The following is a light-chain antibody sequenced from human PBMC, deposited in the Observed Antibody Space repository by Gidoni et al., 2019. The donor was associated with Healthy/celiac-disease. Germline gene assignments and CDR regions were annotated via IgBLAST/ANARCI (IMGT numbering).Light chain of an antibody. V-gene: IGLV3-9*01. CDR1: NLGSKN. CDR3: QVWDSSTV. J-gene: IGLJ3*02. Sequence: SYELTQPPSVSVALGQTARLTCGGNNLGSKNVHWYQQKPGQAPVLVIYRDSNRPSGIPERFSGSNSGNTATLTISRAQAGDEADYYCQVWDSSTVFGGGTKLTVL. CDR2: RDS.